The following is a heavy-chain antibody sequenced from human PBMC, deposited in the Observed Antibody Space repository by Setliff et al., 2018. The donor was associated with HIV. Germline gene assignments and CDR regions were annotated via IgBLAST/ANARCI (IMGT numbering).Heavy chain of an antibody. CDR1: GFKFKNYA. CDR2: VGAVGAPT. V-gene: IGHV3-23*01. J-gene: IGHJ3*02. CDR3: AKVFAYGIDGFDI. D-gene: IGHD3-16*01. Sequence: GGSLRLSCVVSGFKFKNYAMGWVRQAPGKGLEWVSTVGAVGAPTHYAESVKGRFTISKDNSRDTLYLQMSSLREEDTAVYYCAKVFAYGIDGFDIWGQGTMVTVSS.